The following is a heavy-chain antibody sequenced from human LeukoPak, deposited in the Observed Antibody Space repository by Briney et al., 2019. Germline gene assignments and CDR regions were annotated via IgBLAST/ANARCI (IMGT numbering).Heavy chain of an antibody. D-gene: IGHD5/OR15-5a*01. Sequence: PGRSLKLSCAASGFTFSSYAMHWVRQAPGKGLEWVAVISYDGSNKYYADSVKGRFTISRDTSKNTLYLQMNSLRAEDTAVYYCARARVYTWYFDLWGRGALVTVSS. CDR2: ISYDGSNK. CDR3: ARARVYTWYFDL. V-gene: IGHV3-30*04. CDR1: GFTFSSYA. J-gene: IGHJ2*01.